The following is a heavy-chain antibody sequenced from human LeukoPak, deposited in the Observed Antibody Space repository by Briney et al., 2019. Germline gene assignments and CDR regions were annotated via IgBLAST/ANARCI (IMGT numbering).Heavy chain of an antibody. CDR3: ALSSGAYNSAGYFDY. D-gene: IGHD2-15*01. Sequence: GDSLKISCKGSGYSFTNYWIGWVRQMPGKGLEWMGIIYPNASDTRYSPSFRGQVTISADKSITTAYLLWNSLKASDTAMYYCALSSGAYNSAGYFDYWGPGALVTVSS. CDR2: IYPNASDT. V-gene: IGHV5-51*01. J-gene: IGHJ4*02. CDR1: GYSFTNYW.